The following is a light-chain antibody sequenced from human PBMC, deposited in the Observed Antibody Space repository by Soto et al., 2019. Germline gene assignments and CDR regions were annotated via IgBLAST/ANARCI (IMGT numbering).Light chain of an antibody. Sequence: SVLKQSAGSLPLSLGERATLSXRASHSGTTSYLAWYQPKPGXAPRLXXYCXSSSANGSPDSLSGSGSGTDFTRTISRLEPEDCYWYYLQQYGSSTRTFGPGTKVDIK. CDR3: QQYGSSTRT. J-gene: IGKJ3*01. CDR2: CXS. V-gene: IGKV3-20*01. CDR1: HSGTTSY.